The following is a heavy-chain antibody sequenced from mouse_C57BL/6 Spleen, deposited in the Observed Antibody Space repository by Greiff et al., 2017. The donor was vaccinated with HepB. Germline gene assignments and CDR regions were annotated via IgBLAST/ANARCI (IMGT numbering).Heavy chain of an antibody. CDR1: GFTFSSYA. D-gene: IGHD1-2*01. CDR2: ISDGGSYT. CDR3: ARDRRALERGYYFDY. J-gene: IGHJ2*01. V-gene: IGHV5-4*01. Sequence: EVHLVESGGGLVKPGGSLKLSCAASGFTFSSYAMSWVRQTPEKRLEWVATISDGGSYTYYPDNVKGRFTISRDNAKNNLYLQMSHLKAEDTAMYYCARDRRALERGYYFDYWGQGTTLTVSS.